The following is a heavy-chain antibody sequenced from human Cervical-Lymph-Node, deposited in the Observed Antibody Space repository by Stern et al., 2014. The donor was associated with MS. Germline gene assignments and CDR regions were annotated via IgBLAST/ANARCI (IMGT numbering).Heavy chain of an antibody. Sequence: VQLVESGAEAKAPGASMKVSCRASGYIFTDYYLHWVRQAPGQGLEWLGWINPNSGGTNYAQNFQGRVTMTRDTSIAYMELRWLGYADTAVYYCARGSGTAYDLRGDYWGQGTLVTVSS. D-gene: IGHD3-3*01. V-gene: IGHV1-2*02. J-gene: IGHJ4*01. CDR3: ARGSGTAYDLRGDY. CDR2: INPNSGGT. CDR1: GYIFTDYY.